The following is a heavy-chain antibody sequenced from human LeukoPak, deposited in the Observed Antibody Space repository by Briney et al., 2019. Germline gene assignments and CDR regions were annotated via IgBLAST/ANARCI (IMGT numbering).Heavy chain of an antibody. CDR2: IYYSGST. D-gene: IGHD5-12*01. V-gene: IGHV4-61*01. CDR1: GYSISSGYY. CDR3: ARSSVAPRHPDY. J-gene: IGHJ4*02. Sequence: SETLSLTCAVSGYSISSGYYWGWIRQPPGKGLEWIGYIYYSGSTNYNPSLKSRVTISVDTSKNQFSLKLSSVTAADTAVYYCARSSVAPRHPDYWGQGTLVTVSS.